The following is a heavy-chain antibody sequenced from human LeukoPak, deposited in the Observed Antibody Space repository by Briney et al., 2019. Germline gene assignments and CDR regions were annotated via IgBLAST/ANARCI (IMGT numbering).Heavy chain of an antibody. J-gene: IGHJ4*02. Sequence: NASETLSLTCTVSGGSISSHTYYWGWIRQPPGKGLEWIGNMYYSGTTYYSPSLKSRVTISVDTSENHFSLKLSSVTAADTAVYYCAREGPNKASDYWGQGTLVTVSS. CDR2: MYYSGTT. V-gene: IGHV4-39*07. D-gene: IGHD1/OR15-1a*01. CDR1: GGSISSHTYY. CDR3: AREGPNKASDY.